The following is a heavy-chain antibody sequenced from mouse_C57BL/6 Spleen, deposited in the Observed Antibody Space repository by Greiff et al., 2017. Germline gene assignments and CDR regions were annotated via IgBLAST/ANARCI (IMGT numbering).Heavy chain of an antibody. CDR3: ARLYDGYYDWYFDV. J-gene: IGHJ1*03. D-gene: IGHD2-3*01. V-gene: IGHV2-2*01. Sequence: VKLVESGPGLVQPSQSLSITCTVSGFSLTSYGVHWVRQSPGKGLEWLGGIWSGGSTDYNAAFISRLSISKDNSKSQVFFKMNSLQADDTAIYYCARLYDGYYDWYFDVWGTGTTVTVSS. CDR2: IWSGGST. CDR1: GFSLTSYG.